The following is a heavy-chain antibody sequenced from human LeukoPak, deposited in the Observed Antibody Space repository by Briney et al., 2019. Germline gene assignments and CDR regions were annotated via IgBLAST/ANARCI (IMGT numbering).Heavy chain of an antibody. V-gene: IGHV4-4*07. Sequence: SETLCLTCSASGGSISSYRCSWIRQPAGKGLEWISRMYASGSTNFNPSPKSRVTMSVDTSKNPFSLSLSSVTAADTAVYYCARDMGVSPRYWYFDLWGPGTLVTVSS. CDR2: MYASGST. CDR3: ARDMGVSPRYWYFDL. CDR1: GGSISSYR. D-gene: IGHD2-8*01. J-gene: IGHJ2*01.